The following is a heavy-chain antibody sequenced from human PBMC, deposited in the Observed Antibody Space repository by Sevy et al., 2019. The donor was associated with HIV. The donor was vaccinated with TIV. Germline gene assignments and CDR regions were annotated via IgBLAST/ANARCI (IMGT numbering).Heavy chain of an antibody. J-gene: IGHJ4*02. CDR2: IYYTGST. CDR1: GGSISSSNYY. V-gene: IGHV4-39*01. CDR3: ARQMHYYDSAGYYHWDY. D-gene: IGHD3-22*01. Sequence: SETLSLTYTVSGGSISSSNYYWGWIRQPPGKGLEWIANIYYTGSTYYNPSLKSRVTIFADTSKNQFSLKLSSVTAADTAVYYCARQMHYYDSAGYYHWDYWGQGTLVTVSS.